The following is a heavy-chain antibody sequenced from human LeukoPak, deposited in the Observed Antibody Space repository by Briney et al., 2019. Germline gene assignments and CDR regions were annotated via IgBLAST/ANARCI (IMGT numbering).Heavy chain of an antibody. Sequence: GGSLRLSCVASRFTFSNYWMSWVRQAPGKGLEWVANINQDGGKKHYAESMKGRFTISRDTAKETLYLQLNRLRADDTAVYYCAKWGPHCVGDYCPALDSWGQGTLVTVSS. V-gene: IGHV3-7*02. CDR3: AKWGPHCVGDYCPALDS. CDR2: INQDGGKK. CDR1: RFTFSNYW. J-gene: IGHJ4*02. D-gene: IGHD2-21*02.